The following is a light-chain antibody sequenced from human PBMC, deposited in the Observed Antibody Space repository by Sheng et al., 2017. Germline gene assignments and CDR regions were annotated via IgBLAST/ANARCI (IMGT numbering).Light chain of an antibody. Sequence: DIVMTQSPDSLAVSLGERATINCKSSQSVLYSSNNKNYLAWYQQKSGQPPKLLIYLASSRESGVPDRFCGSGSETDFILTISSLQAEDVAVYYCQQYYSPPYSFGQGTKLEIK. CDR1: QSVLYSSNNKNY. V-gene: IGKV4-1*01. J-gene: IGKJ2*03. CDR2: LAS. CDR3: QQYYSPPYS.